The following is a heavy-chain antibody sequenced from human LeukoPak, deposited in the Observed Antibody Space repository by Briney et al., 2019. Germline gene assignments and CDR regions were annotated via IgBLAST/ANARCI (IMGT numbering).Heavy chain of an antibody. D-gene: IGHD6-6*01. CDR1: GGTFSSYT. CDR2: IIPILGIA. V-gene: IGHV1-69*02. Sequence: SVKVSCKASGGTFSSYTISWVRQAPGQGLEWMGRIIPILGIANYAQKFQGRVTITADKSTSTAYMELSSLRSEDTAVYYCARECSSSSSFDYWGQGTLVTVSS. J-gene: IGHJ4*02. CDR3: ARECSSSSSFDY.